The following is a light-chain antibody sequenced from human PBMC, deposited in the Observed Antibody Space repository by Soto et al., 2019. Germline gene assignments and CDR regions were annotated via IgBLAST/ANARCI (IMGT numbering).Light chain of an antibody. CDR3: AAWDDSLSGVV. V-gene: IGLV1-47*01. CDR2: RNI. Sequence: QSVLTQPPSASGTPGQRVTISCSGSISNIGSNFIYWYQQLPGTAPKLLIYRNIERPSGVPDRFSGSKSGTSASLAISGLRSEDEADYHCAAWDDSLSGVVFGGGTKVTVL. CDR1: ISNIGSNF. J-gene: IGLJ2*01.